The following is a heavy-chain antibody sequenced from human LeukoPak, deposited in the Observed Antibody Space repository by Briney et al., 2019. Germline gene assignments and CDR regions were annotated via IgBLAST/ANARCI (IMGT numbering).Heavy chain of an antibody. Sequence: SETLSLTCTVSGGSISSYYWSWIRQPPGKGLEWIGYIYYSGSTNYNPSLKSRVTISVDTSKNQFSLKLSSVTAADTAVYYCASGEGWTIDYWGQGTLVTVSS. CDR2: IYYSGST. J-gene: IGHJ4*02. CDR3: ASGEGWTIDY. CDR1: GGSISSYY. V-gene: IGHV4-59*08. D-gene: IGHD3-10*01.